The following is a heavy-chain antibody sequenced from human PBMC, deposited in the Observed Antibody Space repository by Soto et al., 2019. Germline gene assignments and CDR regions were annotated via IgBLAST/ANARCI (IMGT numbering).Heavy chain of an antibody. CDR1: GFTFSNAW. Sequence: EVQLVESGGGLVKPGGSLRLSCAASGFTFSNAWMSWVRQAPGKGLEWVGRIKSKTDGGTTDYAAPVKGRFTISRDDLKNTLYLQMNSLKTEDTAVYYCTTFLAYCGGDCYSSWGQGTLVTVSS. D-gene: IGHD2-21*02. CDR2: IKSKTDGGTT. V-gene: IGHV3-15*01. J-gene: IGHJ5*02. CDR3: TTFLAYCGGDCYSS.